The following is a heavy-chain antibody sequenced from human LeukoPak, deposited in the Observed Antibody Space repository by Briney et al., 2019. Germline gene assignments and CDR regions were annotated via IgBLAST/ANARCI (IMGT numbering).Heavy chain of an antibody. J-gene: IGHJ3*02. CDR3: AKDREGRVAADAFDI. CDR1: GFTFSSYS. D-gene: IGHD6-19*01. CDR2: ISSSSSYI. Sequence: GGSLRLSCAASGFTFSSYSMNWVRQAPGKGLEWVSSISSSSSYIYYADSVKGRFTISRDNAKNSLYLQMNSLRAEDTAVYYCAKDREGRVAADAFDIWGQGTMVTVSS. V-gene: IGHV3-21*04.